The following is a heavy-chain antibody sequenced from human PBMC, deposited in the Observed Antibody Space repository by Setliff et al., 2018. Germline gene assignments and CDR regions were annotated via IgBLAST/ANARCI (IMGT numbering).Heavy chain of an antibody. Sequence: LSLTCTVSGGSISSSTYHWHWIRQPPGKGLEWIGEINHSGSTNYNPSLRSRVTISVDTSKNQFSLKLSSVTAADTALYYCTVYNTGSSKDHYWGQGTPVTVSS. CDR3: TVYNTGSSKDHY. CDR2: INHSGST. CDR1: GGSISSSTYH. V-gene: IGHV4-39*07. D-gene: IGHD2-8*02. J-gene: IGHJ4*02.